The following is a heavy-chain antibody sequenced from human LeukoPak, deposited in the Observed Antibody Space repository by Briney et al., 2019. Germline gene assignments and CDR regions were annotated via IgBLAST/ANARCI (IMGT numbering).Heavy chain of an antibody. CDR2: IKSKTDGGIT. Sequence: GGSLRLSCAASGFTFGNAWMSWVRQAPGKGLEWVGRIKSKTDGGITDYAAPVKGRFTIARDDSKNTLYLQMNSLKTEDTAVYYCATLFTAMAYYYYYTDVWGKGTTVTVSS. CDR1: GFTFGNAW. CDR3: ATLFTAMAYYYYYTDV. V-gene: IGHV3-15*01. J-gene: IGHJ6*03. D-gene: IGHD5-18*01.